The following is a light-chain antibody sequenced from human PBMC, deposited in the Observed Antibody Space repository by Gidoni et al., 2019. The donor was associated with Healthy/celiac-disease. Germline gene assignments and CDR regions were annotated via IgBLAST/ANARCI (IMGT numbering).Light chain of an antibody. Sequence: DIQMTQSPSTLSASVGDRVTITCRASQSISSWLAWYQQKPGKAPKLLIYKASSLESGAPSRFGGSGSGTEFTLTISSLQPDDFATYYCQQYNSYPLTFGGGTKVEIK. CDR3: QQYNSYPLT. V-gene: IGKV1-5*03. CDR2: KAS. J-gene: IGKJ4*01. CDR1: QSISSW.